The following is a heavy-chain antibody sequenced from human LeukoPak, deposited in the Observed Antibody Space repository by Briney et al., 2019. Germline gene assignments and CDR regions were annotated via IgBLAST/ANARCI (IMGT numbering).Heavy chain of an antibody. Sequence: RGSLRLSCAASGFTFSSYSMNWVRQAPGKVLEWVANMKQDGTEKYYVDSVKGRFTISRDNAKNSLYLQMNSLRAEDTAVYYCARGYSYGFRTYYYMDVWGKGTTVTVSS. J-gene: IGHJ6*03. CDR1: GFTFSSYS. V-gene: IGHV3-7*04. D-gene: IGHD5-18*01. CDR2: MKQDGTEK. CDR3: ARGYSYGFRTYYYMDV.